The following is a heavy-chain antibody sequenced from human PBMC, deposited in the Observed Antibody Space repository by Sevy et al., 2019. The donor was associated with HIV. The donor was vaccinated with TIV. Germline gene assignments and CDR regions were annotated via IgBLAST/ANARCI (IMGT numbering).Heavy chain of an antibody. V-gene: IGHV3-23*01. CDR1: GFTFSSYA. CDR3: AKQDGVAVAAVPYYYYGMDV. CDR2: ISGSGGST. Sequence: GGSLRLSCAASGFTFSSYAMSWVRQAPGKGLERVSAISGSGGSTYYADSVKGRFTISRDNSKNTLYLQMNSLRAEDTAVYYCAKQDGVAVAAVPYYYYGMDVWGQGTTVTVSS. J-gene: IGHJ6*02. D-gene: IGHD6-19*01.